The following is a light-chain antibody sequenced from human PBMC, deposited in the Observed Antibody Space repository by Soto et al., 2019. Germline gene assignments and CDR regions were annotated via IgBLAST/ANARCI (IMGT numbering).Light chain of an antibody. CDR1: KNDVGFYDF. J-gene: IGLJ1*01. CDR2: EVV. Sequence: QSVLTQPPSASGSPGQSVTISCTGTKNDVGFYDFVSWYQHHPGKAPRLIIYEVVQRPSGVPDRFSGSKSGNTASLTVSGLQAADEADYFCKSYAASNNYVLGSGTKVT. V-gene: IGLV2-8*01. CDR3: KSYAASNNYV.